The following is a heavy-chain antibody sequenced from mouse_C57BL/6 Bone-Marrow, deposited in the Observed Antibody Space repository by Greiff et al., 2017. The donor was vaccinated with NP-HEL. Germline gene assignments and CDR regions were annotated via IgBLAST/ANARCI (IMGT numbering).Heavy chain of an antibody. CDR3: TEEAYYSNYLFAY. V-gene: IGHV6-3*01. D-gene: IGHD2-5*01. CDR2: IRLKSDNYAT. J-gene: IGHJ3*01. CDR1: GFTFSNYW. Sequence: EVKLQESGGGLVQPGGSMKLSCVASGFTFSNYWMNWVRQSPEKGLEWVAQIRLKSDNYATHYAESVKGRFTISRDDSKSSVYLQMNNLRAEDTGIYYCTEEAYYSNYLFAYWGQGTLVTVSA.